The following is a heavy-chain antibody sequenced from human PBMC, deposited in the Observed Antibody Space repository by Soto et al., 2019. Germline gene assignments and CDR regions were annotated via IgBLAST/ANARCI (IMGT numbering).Heavy chain of an antibody. CDR3: AKDQIAVAGISPRAHGIDY. D-gene: IGHD6-19*01. Sequence: EVQLLESGGGLVQPGGSLRLSCAASGFTFSSYAMSWVHQAPGKGLEWVSGISGSGGTTSYADSVKGRFTITRDNSKNTVYLQMNSLRAEDTAVYYCAKDQIAVAGISPRAHGIDYWGQGKLVTVSS. J-gene: IGHJ4*02. CDR1: GFTFSSYA. V-gene: IGHV3-23*01. CDR2: ISGSGGTT.